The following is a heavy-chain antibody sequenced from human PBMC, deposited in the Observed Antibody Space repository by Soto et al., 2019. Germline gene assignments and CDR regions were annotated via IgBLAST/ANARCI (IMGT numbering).Heavy chain of an antibody. D-gene: IGHD3-22*01. CDR2: ITPIFGTA. V-gene: IGHV1-69*13. J-gene: IGHJ4*02. CDR3: ARASAYYYDSSGYFPYFDY. CDR1: GGTFSSYA. Sequence: SVKVSCKASGGTFSSYAISWVRQAPGQGLEWMGGITPIFGTANYAQKFQGRVTITADESTSTAYMELSSLRSEDTAVYYCARASAYYYDSSGYFPYFDYWGQGTLVTVSS.